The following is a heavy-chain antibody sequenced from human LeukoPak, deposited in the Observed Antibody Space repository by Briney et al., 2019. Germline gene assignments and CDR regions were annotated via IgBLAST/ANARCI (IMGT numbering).Heavy chain of an antibody. Sequence: GGSLRLSCTASGLTFSDYSMNWVRQAPGKGLEWVANIKQDGSEKYYVDSVKGRFTISRDNAKNSLYLQMNSLRAEDTAVYYCARDPGRFAAWSGRYFDYWGQGTLVTVSS. V-gene: IGHV3-7*01. D-gene: IGHD3-3*01. CDR2: IKQDGSEK. J-gene: IGHJ4*02. CDR1: GLTFSDYS. CDR3: ARDPGRFAAWSGRYFDY.